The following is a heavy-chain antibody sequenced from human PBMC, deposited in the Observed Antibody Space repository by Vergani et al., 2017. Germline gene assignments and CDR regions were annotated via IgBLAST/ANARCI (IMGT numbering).Heavy chain of an antibody. J-gene: IGHJ3*01. CDR2: IYHSGST. CDR3: ARTYYYGSGSSDDAVDF. CDR1: GGSISSSNW. V-gene: IGHV4-4*02. D-gene: IGHD3-10*01. Sequence: QVQLQQWGAGLLKPSETLSLTCAVSGGSISSSNWWSWVRQPPGKGLEWIGEIYHSGSTNYNPSLKSRVTISVDKSKNQFSLKLSSVTAADTAVYYCARTYYYGSGSSDDAVDFWGQGTKVTVSS.